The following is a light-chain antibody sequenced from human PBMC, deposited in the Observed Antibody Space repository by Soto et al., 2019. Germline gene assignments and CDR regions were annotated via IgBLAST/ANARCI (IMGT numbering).Light chain of an antibody. J-gene: IGKJ5*01. CDR3: QQSYNTPIT. Sequence: EIQLTQSPSSLSASLGERVTVTCRASQSSSSYLNWYQQIPGKAPNLLMYDATSLQSGVPSRFSDSGSGTDFTLTISSLQPEDFATYYCQQSYNTPITFGQGTRLEIK. CDR1: QSSSSY. CDR2: DAT. V-gene: IGKV1-39*01.